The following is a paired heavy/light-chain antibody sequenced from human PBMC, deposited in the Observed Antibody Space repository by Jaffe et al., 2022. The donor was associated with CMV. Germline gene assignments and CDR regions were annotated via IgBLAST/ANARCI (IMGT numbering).Heavy chain of an antibody. CDR1: GFTFSSYA. D-gene: IGHD3-9*01. CDR2: ISGSGGST. J-gene: IGHJ6*02. CDR3: AKDLRGRLRYFDWSYGMDV. V-gene: IGHV3-23*01. Sequence: EVQLLESGGGLVQPGGSLRLSCAASGFTFSSYAMSWVRQAPGKGLEWVSAISGSGGSTYYADSVKGRFTISRDNSKNTLYLQMNSLRAEDTAVYYCAKDLRGRLRYFDWSYGMDVWGQGTTVTVSS.
Light chain of an antibody. CDR3: QQYGSSSTWT. CDR1: QSVSSSY. V-gene: IGKV3-20*01. J-gene: IGKJ1*01. Sequence: EIVLTQSPGTLSLSPGERATLSCRASQSVSSSYLAWYQQKPGQAPRLLIYGASSRATGIPDRFSGSGSGTDFTLTISRLEPEDFAVYYCQQYGSSSTWTFGQGTKVEIK. CDR2: GAS.